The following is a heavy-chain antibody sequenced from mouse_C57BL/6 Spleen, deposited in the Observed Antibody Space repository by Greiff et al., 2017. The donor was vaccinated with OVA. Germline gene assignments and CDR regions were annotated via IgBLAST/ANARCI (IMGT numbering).Heavy chain of an antibody. D-gene: IGHD1-1*01. CDR1: GYSFTSYY. Sequence: VQLVESGPELVKPGASVKISCKASGYSFTSYYIHWVKQRPGQGLEWIGWIYPGSGNTKYNEKFKGKATLTADTSSSTAYMQLSSLTSEDSAVYYCAREATVKYFDGWGTGTTVTVSS. CDR3: AREATVKYFDG. V-gene: IGHV1-66*01. J-gene: IGHJ1*03. CDR2: IYPGSGNT.